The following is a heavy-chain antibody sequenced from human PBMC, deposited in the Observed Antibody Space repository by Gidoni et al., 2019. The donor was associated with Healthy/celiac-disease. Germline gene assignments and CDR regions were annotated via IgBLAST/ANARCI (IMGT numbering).Heavy chain of an antibody. D-gene: IGHD2-2*01. J-gene: IGHJ6*03. CDR1: GFPFSSHA. CDR3: AKGDSAYCSSTSCYRFYYYYYMDV. Sequence: EVQLLESGGGLVQPGGSLRLSCAASGFPFSSHAMSWVRQAPGKGLEWVSAISGSGGSTYYADSVKGRFTISRDNSKNTLYLQMNSLRAEDTAVYYCAKGDSAYCSSTSCYRFYYYYYMDVWGKGTTVTVSS. CDR2: ISGSGGST. V-gene: IGHV3-23*01.